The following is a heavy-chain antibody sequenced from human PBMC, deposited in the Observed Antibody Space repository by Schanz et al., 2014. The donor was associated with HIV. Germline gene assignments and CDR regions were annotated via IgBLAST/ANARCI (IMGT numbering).Heavy chain of an antibody. CDR1: GFTFSTYS. CDR2: ISASGSSI. V-gene: IGHV3-48*01. Sequence: VRLVESGGGVVQPGRSLRLSCVASGFTFSTYSMNWVRQAPGRGLEWVSYISASGSSIQYADSVRGRFTISRDTAKNSLYLQMNSLRAEDTALYYCSKATSGSRGWYTGSDWGQGTLVTVSS. J-gene: IGHJ4*02. CDR3: SKATSGSRGWYTGSD. D-gene: IGHD6-19*01.